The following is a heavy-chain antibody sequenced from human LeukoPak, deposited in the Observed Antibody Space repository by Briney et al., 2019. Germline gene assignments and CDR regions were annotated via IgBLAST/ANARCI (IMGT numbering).Heavy chain of an antibody. CDR1: GYTFTGYY. D-gene: IGHD2-15*01. J-gene: IGHJ5*02. CDR2: INPNSGGT. CDR3: ARDPDLDCSGGSCYYNWFDP. V-gene: IGHV1-2*02. Sequence: ASVKVSCKASGYTFTGYYMHWVRQAPGQGLEWMGWINPNSGGTNYAQKFQGRVTMTRDTSISTAYMELSRLRSDDTAVYYCARDPDLDCSGGSCYYNWFDPWGQGTLVTVSS.